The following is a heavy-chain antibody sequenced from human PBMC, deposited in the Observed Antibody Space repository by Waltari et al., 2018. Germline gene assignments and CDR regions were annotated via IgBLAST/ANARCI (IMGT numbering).Heavy chain of an antibody. CDR2: IIPILGTA. CDR1: GGTFSTPA. Sequence: QVQLVQSGAEVKKPGSSVMVSCKASGGTFSTPAISWVRQATGQGLEWMGGIIPILGTANYAQKFQGRVTLTADESTGTAYMELSSLRSEDTAVYYCAKEGYCSGGSCAFLDYWGQGTLVTVSS. V-gene: IGHV1-69*01. J-gene: IGHJ4*02. D-gene: IGHD2-15*01. CDR3: AKEGYCSGGSCAFLDY.